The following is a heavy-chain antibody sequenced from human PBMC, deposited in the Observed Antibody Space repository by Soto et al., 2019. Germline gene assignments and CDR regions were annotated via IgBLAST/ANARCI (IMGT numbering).Heavy chain of an antibody. D-gene: IGHD6-19*01. V-gene: IGHV4-31*03. CDR2: IYYSGST. CDR3: ARGADSSGWYAY. Sequence: QVQLQESGPGLVKPSQTLSLTCTVSGGSISSGGYYWSWIRQHPGKGLEWIGYIYYSGSTYYNPSLKSRVTTSVDTSKNQFSLKLSSVTAADTAVYYCARGADSSGWYAYWGQGTLVTVSS. CDR1: GGSISSGGYY. J-gene: IGHJ4*02.